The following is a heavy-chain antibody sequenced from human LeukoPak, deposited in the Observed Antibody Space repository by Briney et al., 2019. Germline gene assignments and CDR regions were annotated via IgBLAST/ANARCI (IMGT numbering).Heavy chain of an antibody. CDR2: INPNGGST. Sequence: ASVKVSCKASGYTFTSYYMHWVRQAPGQGLEWMGIINPNGGSTNYAQKFQDRVTMSRDTSTSTVYMELSSLRSEDTAVYYCARDVFRWELRTSFDYWGQGTLVTVSS. CDR1: GYTFTSYY. J-gene: IGHJ4*02. CDR3: ARDVFRWELRTSFDY. V-gene: IGHV1-46*01. D-gene: IGHD1-26*01.